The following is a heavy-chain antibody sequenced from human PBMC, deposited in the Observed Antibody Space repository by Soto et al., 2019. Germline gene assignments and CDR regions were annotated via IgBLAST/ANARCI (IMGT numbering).Heavy chain of an antibody. Sequence: QVQLQESGPGLVKPSQTLSLTCTVSGGSISSGGYYWSWIRQHPGKGLEWIGYIYYSGSTDYNPSLKIRVTISIDTSKNQFSLKRSSVTAADTAVYYCARVFGFGGMDVWGQGTTVTVSS. V-gene: IGHV4-31*03. D-gene: IGHD3-10*01. CDR2: IYYSGST. CDR1: GGSISSGGYY. CDR3: ARVFGFGGMDV. J-gene: IGHJ6*02.